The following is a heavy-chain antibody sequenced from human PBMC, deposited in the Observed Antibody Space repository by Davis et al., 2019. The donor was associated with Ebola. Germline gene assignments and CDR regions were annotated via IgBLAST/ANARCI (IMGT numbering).Heavy chain of an antibody. V-gene: IGHV3-15*01. J-gene: IGHJ4*02. CDR3: TREEGGATNY. CDR1: GFTFSNAW. Sequence: GESLKISCAASGFTFSNAWMSWVRQAPGKGLEWVGRIKSKTDGGTTDYAAPVKGRFTISRDDSKNTLYLQMNSLKTEDTAVYYCTREEGGATNYWGQGTLVTVSS. CDR2: IKSKTDGGTT. D-gene: IGHD1-26*01.